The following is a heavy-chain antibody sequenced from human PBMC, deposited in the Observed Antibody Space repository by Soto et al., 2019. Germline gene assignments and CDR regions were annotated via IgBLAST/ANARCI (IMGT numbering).Heavy chain of an antibody. CDR2: ISYDGSNK. V-gene: IGHV3-30*18. J-gene: IGHJ6*02. CDR1: GFTFSSYG. CDR3: AKTLGWLLPTLNYYYYGMDV. Sequence: GGSLRLSCAASGFTFSSYGMHWVRQAPGKGLEWVAVISYDGSNKYYADSVKGRFTISRDNSKNTLYLQMNSLRAEDTAVYYCAKTLGWLLPTLNYYYYGMDVWGQGTTVTVSS. D-gene: IGHD3-22*01.